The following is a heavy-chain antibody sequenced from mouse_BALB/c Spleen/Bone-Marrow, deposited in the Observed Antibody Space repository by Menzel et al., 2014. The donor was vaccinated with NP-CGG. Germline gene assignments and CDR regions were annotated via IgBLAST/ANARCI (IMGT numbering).Heavy chain of an antibody. Sequence: VKLQESGAELMKPGASVKISCKATGYTFSSYWIEWVKQRPGHGLEWIGEILPGSGSTNYNEKFKGKATFTADTSSNTAYMQLSSLTSEDSAVYYCARNYGSSYDWYFDVWGAGTTVTVSS. D-gene: IGHD1-1*01. CDR3: ARNYGSSYDWYFDV. CDR2: ILPGSGST. J-gene: IGHJ1*01. V-gene: IGHV1-9*01. CDR1: GYTFSSYW.